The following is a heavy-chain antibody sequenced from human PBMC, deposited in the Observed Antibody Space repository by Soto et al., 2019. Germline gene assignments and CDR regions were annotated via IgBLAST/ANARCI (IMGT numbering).Heavy chain of an antibody. CDR2: VIPIFGTA. CDR3: ASSIVVVVAATRAYGMDV. Sequence: ASVKVSCKASGGTFSSYAISWVRQAPGQGLEWMGGVIPIFGTANYAQKFQGRVTITADESTSTAYMELSSLRSEDTAVYYCASSIVVVVAATRAYGMDVWGQGTTVTVSS. J-gene: IGHJ6*02. D-gene: IGHD2-15*01. V-gene: IGHV1-69*13. CDR1: GGTFSSYA.